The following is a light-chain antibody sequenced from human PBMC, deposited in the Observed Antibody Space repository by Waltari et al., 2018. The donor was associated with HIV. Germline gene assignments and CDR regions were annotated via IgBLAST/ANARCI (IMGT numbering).Light chain of an antibody. CDR3: QVWDNNVV. J-gene: IGLJ3*02. V-gene: IGLV3-9*01. CDR1: NIGTTD. Sequence: YELTQPLSVSVALGLTAKITCGGNNIGTTDVHWYQKRPGQAPVLVMFKDSNRPSGIPERFSGSKSRNTAALTISGVQVEDEADYFCQVWDNNVVFGGGTKLTVL. CDR2: KDS.